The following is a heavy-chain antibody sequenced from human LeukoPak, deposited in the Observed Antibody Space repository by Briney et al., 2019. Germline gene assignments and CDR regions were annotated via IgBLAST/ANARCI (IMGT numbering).Heavy chain of an antibody. V-gene: IGHV1-46*01. CDR2: INPSGGST. D-gene: IGHD2-15*01. Sequence: GASVKVSCKASGYTFTSYYMHWVRQAPGQGLEWMGIINPSGGSTSYAQKFQGRVTITADKSTSTAYMELSSLRSEDTAVYYCAGGYCSGGSCYSDKNWGQGTLVTVSS. J-gene: IGHJ4*02. CDR1: GYTFTSYY. CDR3: AGGYCSGGSCYSDKN.